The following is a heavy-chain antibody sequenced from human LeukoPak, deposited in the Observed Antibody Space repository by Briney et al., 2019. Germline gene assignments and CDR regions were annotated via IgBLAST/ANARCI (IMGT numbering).Heavy chain of an antibody. CDR2: ISGDGGST. CDR1: GFTFDDYA. J-gene: IGHJ4*02. CDR3: AKDSGPLFVEMATMHFDY. D-gene: IGHD5-24*01. V-gene: IGHV3-43*02. Sequence: GGSLRLSCAASGFTFDDYAMHWVRQAPGKGLEWVSLISGDGGSTYYADSVKGRFTISRDNSKNSLYLQMNSLRTEDTALYYCAKDSGPLFVEMATMHFDYWGQGTLVTVSS.